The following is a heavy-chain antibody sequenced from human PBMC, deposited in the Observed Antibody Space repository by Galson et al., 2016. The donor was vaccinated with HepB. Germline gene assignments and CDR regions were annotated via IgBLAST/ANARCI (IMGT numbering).Heavy chain of an antibody. Sequence: GQGLEWVSSISSSSSYIYYTDSVKGRFTISRDNAKNSLYLQMNSLRAEDTAVYYCARGGSLVLRYFDWLLTFPDWGQGTLVTVSS. D-gene: IGHD3-9*01. CDR3: ARGGSLVLRYFDWLLTFPD. J-gene: IGHJ4*02. CDR2: ISSSSSYI. V-gene: IGHV3-21*01.